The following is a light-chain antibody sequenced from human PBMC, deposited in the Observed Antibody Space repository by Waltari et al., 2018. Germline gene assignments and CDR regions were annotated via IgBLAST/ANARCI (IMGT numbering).Light chain of an antibody. CDR2: DNN. CDR1: ISNIGHLY. CDR3: GTWDSSLSAGV. Sequence: QSRLTQPPSFSAAPGQHVTISCSGSISNIGHLYVSWYQHLPGTPPKLLIYDNNKRPSGSPDRFSGSKSGTSATLGITGLQTGDEADYYCGTWDSSLSAGVFGGGTKLTVL. J-gene: IGLJ3*02. V-gene: IGLV1-51*01.